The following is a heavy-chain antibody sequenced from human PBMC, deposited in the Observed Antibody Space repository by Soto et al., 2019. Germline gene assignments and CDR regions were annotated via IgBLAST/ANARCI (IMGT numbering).Heavy chain of an antibody. CDR1: GFTFSTHA. CDR2: ISYDGTTK. CDR3: ARDWRTAGTAGWFDA. D-gene: IGHD6-13*01. J-gene: IGHJ5*02. Sequence: QEQVVESGGGVVQPGRSLRLSCAASGFTFSTHAMHWVRQAPGRGLEWVAIISYDGTTKDYADSVKGRFTISRDNSKNAVYLEMNILRADETALYYCARDWRTAGTAGWFDAWGQGTLVTVSS. V-gene: IGHV3-30-3*01.